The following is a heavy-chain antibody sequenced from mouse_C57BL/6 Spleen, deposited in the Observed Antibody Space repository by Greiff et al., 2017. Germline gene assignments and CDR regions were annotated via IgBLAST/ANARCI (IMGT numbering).Heavy chain of an antibody. J-gene: IGHJ2*01. CDR3: ATTVVLYYFDY. CDR1: GYSITSGYY. Sequence: EVKLKESGPGLVKPSQSLSLTCSVTGYSITSGYYWNWIRQFPGNKLEWMGYISYDGSNNYNPSLKNRISITRDTSKNQFFLKLNSVTTEDTATYYCATTVVLYYFDYWGQGTTLTVTS. V-gene: IGHV3-6*01. CDR2: ISYDGSN. D-gene: IGHD1-1*01.